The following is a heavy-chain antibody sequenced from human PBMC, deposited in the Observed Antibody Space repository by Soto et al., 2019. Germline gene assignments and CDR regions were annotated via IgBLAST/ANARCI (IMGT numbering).Heavy chain of an antibody. J-gene: IGHJ6*02. Sequence: VKVSCKASGYTFTSYDINWVRQATGQGLEWMGWMNPNSGNTGYAQKFQGRVTMTRNTSISTAYMELSSLRSEDTAVYYCARGPTFSSGWYVSYYYYGMDVWGQGTTVTVSS. CDR3: ARGPTFSSGWYVSYYYYGMDV. CDR2: MNPNSGNT. CDR1: GYTFTSYD. V-gene: IGHV1-8*01. D-gene: IGHD6-19*01.